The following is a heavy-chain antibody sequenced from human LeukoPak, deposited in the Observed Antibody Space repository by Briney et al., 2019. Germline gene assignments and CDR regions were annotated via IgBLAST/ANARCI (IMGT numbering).Heavy chain of an antibody. D-gene: IGHD2-8*01. CDR3: ARGDLGYCTNGVCYRSASFDY. V-gene: IGHV1-18*01. J-gene: IGHJ4*02. CDR1: GYTFTSYG. CDR2: ISAYNGNT. Sequence: VASVTVSCKASGYTFTSYGISWVRQAPGQGLEWMGWISAYNGNTNYAQKLKGRVTMTTDTSTSTAYMELRSLRSDDTAVYYCARGDLGYCTNGVCYRSASFDYWGQGTLVTVSS.